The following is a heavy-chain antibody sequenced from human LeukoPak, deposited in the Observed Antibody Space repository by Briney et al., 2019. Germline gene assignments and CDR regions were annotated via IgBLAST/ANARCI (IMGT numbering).Heavy chain of an antibody. D-gene: IGHD3-9*01. Sequence: RSSETLSLTCAVYGGSFSGYYWSWIRQPPGKGLEWIGEINHSGSTNYNPSLKSRVTTSVDTSKNQFSLKLSSVTAADTAVYYCARRDYDILTGYSFDYWGQGTLVTVSS. J-gene: IGHJ4*02. V-gene: IGHV4-34*01. CDR3: ARRDYDILTGYSFDY. CDR2: INHSGST. CDR1: GGSFSGYY.